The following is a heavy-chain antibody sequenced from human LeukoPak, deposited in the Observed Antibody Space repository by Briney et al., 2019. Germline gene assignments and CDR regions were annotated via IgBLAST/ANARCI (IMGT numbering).Heavy chain of an antibody. CDR3: AKGHYEQQLGYFDY. D-gene: IGHD6-13*01. CDR1: GFTFSSYS. J-gene: IGHJ4*02. V-gene: IGHV3-21*01. Sequence: TGGSLRLSCAASGFTFSSYSMNWVRQAPGKGLEWVSSISSSSSYIYYADSVKGRFTISRDNAKNSLYLQMNSLRAEDTAVYYCAKGHYEQQLGYFDYWGQGTLVTVSS. CDR2: ISSSSSYI.